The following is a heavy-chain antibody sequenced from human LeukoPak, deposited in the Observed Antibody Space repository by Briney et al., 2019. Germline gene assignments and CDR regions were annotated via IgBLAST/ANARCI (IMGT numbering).Heavy chain of an antibody. CDR3: AREGGLWLHYFDY. V-gene: IGHV3-7*01. Sequence: LGGSLRLSCAASGFTFSSYWMSWVRQAPGKGLEWVANIKQDGSEKYYVDSVKGRFTISRDNAKNSLYLQMNSLRAEDTAVYYCAREGGLWLHYFDYWGQGTLVTVSS. D-gene: IGHD5-18*01. CDR2: IKQDGSEK. CDR1: GFTFSSYW. J-gene: IGHJ4*02.